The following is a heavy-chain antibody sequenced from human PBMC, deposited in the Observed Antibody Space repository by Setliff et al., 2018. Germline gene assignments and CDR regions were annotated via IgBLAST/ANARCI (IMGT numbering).Heavy chain of an antibody. D-gene: IGHD2-15*01. CDR1: GFTFSDHY. CDR3: AVSGTNDPLSY. J-gene: IGHJ4*02. V-gene: IGHV3-72*01. Sequence: GGSLRLSCVASGFTFSDHYMDWVRQAPGKGLEWVGRTRTKARIYTTEYAASVKGRFTISRDDSKNSLYLQMNSLKTEDTAVYYCAVSGTNDPLSYWGQGTLVTVSS. CDR2: TRTKARIYTT.